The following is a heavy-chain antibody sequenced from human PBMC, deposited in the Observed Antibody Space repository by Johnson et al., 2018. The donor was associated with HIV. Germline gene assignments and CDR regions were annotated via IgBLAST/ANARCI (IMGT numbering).Heavy chain of an antibody. CDR1: GFTFDDYG. J-gene: IGHJ3*02. Sequence: VQLVESGGGLVKPGGSLRLSCAASGFTFDDYGMSWVRQAPGKGLEWVSGINWNGGSTGCVGSVKGRFTIYRDNARNSLYLQMNSLRTEDTALYYCAKLDDGFDIWGHGTMVTVSS. CDR3: AKLDDGFDI. D-gene: IGHD3-9*01. V-gene: IGHV3-20*04. CDR2: INWNGGST.